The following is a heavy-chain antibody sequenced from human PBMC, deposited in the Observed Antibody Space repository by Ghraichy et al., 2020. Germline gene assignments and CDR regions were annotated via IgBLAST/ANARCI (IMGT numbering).Heavy chain of an antibody. V-gene: IGHV3-23*01. CDR3: AKVAPPLWTTLFDY. J-gene: IGHJ4*02. Sequence: GESLNISCAASGFTFSSYAMSWVRQAPGKGLQWVSTISGSGGSTYYADSVKGRFTISRDNSKNTLYLQMTSLRAEDTAVYYCAKVAPPLWTTLFDYWGQGTLVTVSS. CDR1: GFTFSSYA. D-gene: IGHD1-1*01. CDR2: ISGSGGST.